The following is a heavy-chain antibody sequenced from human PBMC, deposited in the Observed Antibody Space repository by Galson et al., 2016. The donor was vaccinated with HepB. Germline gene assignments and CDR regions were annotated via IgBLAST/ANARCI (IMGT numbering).Heavy chain of an antibody. CDR2: ISASNGNT. J-gene: IGHJ4*02. CDR3: ARDWLVAVFDY. D-gene: IGHD6-19*01. V-gene: IGHV1-18*01. Sequence: SVKVSCKASGYTFASYGISWVRQAPGQGLEWMGWISASNGNTNYAQKLQGRVTMTTDTPTSTAYMELRSLRSADTAVYYCARDWLVAVFDYWGQGTLVTVSS. CDR1: GYTFASYG.